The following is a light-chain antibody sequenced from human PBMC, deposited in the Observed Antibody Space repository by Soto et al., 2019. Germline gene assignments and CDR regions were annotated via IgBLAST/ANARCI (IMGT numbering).Light chain of an antibody. CDR3: AAWDDSLSGPV. V-gene: IGLV1-47*01. Sequence: QPVLTQPPSASGTPGQRVTTSCPGTSSNIGSNYVYWYQQLPGTAPKLLIYRNNQRPSGVPDRFSGSKSGTSASLAISGLRSEDEADYYCAAWDDSLSGPVFGGGTKLTVL. CDR2: RNN. CDR1: SSNIGSNY. J-gene: IGLJ2*01.